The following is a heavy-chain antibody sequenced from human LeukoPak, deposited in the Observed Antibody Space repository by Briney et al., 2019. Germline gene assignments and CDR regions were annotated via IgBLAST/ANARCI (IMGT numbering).Heavy chain of an antibody. CDR1: GGSISSGSHY. V-gene: IGHV4-61*10. J-gene: IGHJ3*02. CDR3: ARVPASSSRAGAFDI. CDR2: IYYSGST. D-gene: IGHD6-6*01. Sequence: SETLSLTCTVSGGSISSGSHYWNWIRRPAGKGLEWIGYIYYSGSTNYNPSLKSRVTISVDTSKNQFSLKLSSVTAADTAVYYCARVPASSSRAGAFDIWGQGTMVTVSS.